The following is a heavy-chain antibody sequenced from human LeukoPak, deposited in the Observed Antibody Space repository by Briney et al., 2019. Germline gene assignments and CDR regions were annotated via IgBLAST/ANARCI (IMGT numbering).Heavy chain of an antibody. Sequence: GGSLRLSCAASGFTFSSYAMHWIRQAPGKGLEWVSYISSSSSYTNYADSVKGRFTISRDNAKNSLYLQMNSLRAEDTAVYYCARWRSSWLIDYWGQGTLVTVSS. CDR2: ISSSSSYT. CDR3: ARWRSSWLIDY. J-gene: IGHJ4*02. D-gene: IGHD6-13*01. V-gene: IGHV3-21*05. CDR1: GFTFSSYA.